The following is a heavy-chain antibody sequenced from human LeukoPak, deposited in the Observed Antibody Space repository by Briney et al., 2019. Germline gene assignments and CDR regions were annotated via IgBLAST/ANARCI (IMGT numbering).Heavy chain of an antibody. J-gene: IGHJ3*02. D-gene: IGHD3-22*01. CDR1: GGTFSSYA. V-gene: IGHV1-69*06. CDR2: IIPIFGTA. CDR3: ARDLSYYYDSSGYYVDI. Sequence: ASVKVSCKASGGTFSSYAISWVRQAPGQGLEWMGGIIPIFGTANYAQKFQGRVTITADKSTSTAYMELSSLRSEDTAVYYCARDLSYYYDSSGYYVDIWDQGTMVTVSS.